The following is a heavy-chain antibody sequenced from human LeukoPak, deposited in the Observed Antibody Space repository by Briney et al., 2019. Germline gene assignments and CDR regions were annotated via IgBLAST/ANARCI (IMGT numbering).Heavy chain of an antibody. D-gene: IGHD2-2*01. CDR2: INSDGSST. V-gene: IGHV3-74*01. CDR1: GFPFSSYW. J-gene: IGHJ3*02. CDR3: ARDQCSSTSCPLSNDAFDI. Sequence: GGSLRLSCAASGFPFSSYWMHWVRQAPGKGLVWVSRINSDGSSTSYADSVKGRFTISRDNAKNTLYLQMNSLRAEDTAVYYCARDQCSSTSCPLSNDAFDIWGQGTMVTVSS.